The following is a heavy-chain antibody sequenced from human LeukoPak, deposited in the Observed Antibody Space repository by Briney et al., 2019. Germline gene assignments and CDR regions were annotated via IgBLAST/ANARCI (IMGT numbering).Heavy chain of an antibody. CDR1: GFTFSNHW. CDR2: ISSSGSTI. D-gene: IGHD3-22*01. V-gene: IGHV3-11*04. J-gene: IGHJ4*02. Sequence: GGSLRLSCAACGFTFSNHWMSWVRQAPGKGLESVSCISSSGSTIYYADSVKGRFTISRDNAKNSLYLQMNSLRAEDTAVYYCARETHYYDSSGYLRDFDYWGQGTLVTVSS. CDR3: ARETHYYDSSGYLRDFDY.